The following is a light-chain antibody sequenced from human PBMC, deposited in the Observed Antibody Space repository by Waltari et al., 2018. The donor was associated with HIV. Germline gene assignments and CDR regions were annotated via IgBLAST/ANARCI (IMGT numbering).Light chain of an antibody. CDR1: SRGVGNYTL. CDR2: EVT. V-gene: IGLV2-23*02. J-gene: IGLJ2*01. Sequence: QSALTQPASVSGSPGQSITLSCPETSRGVGNYTLSSWYQHYGGKAPKLLIYEVTKRPSGISSRFSGSKSGNTASLTISDLQAEDEATYYCCSYGSSATFVVFGGGTRVTV. CDR3: CSYGSSATFVV.